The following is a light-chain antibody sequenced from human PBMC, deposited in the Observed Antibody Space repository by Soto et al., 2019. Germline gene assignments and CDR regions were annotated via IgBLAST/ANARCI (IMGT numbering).Light chain of an antibody. Sequence: ETVLTQSPGTLSLSPGEGATLSCRATQAVYSNLLAWYQQKPGQAPRLLIYGASSRATGIPDRFSGSGSGTDFPLNISSLEVEDFAVYHCQQYGNAPITFGQGTRLDIK. CDR1: QAVYSNL. J-gene: IGKJ5*01. CDR2: GAS. V-gene: IGKV3-20*01. CDR3: QQYGNAPIT.